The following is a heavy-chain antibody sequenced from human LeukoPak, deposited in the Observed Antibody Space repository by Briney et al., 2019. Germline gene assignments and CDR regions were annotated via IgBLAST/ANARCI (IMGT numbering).Heavy chain of an antibody. D-gene: IGHD3-22*01. V-gene: IGHV4-30-4*01. Sequence: SETLSLTCTVSGGSISSGDYYWSWIRQPPGKGLEWIAYMYYSGSTYYNPSLKSRVTMSADTSKNQLSLKLSSVTAADTDVYYCARPYYYDSRIDPWGQGILVTVSS. J-gene: IGHJ5*02. CDR3: ARPYYYDSRIDP. CDR2: MYYSGST. CDR1: GGSISSGDYY.